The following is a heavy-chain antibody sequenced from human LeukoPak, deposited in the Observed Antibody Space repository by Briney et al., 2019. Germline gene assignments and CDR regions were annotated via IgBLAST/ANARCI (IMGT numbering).Heavy chain of an antibody. CDR2: IHNSGSA. V-gene: IGHV4-4*09. J-gene: IGHJ4*02. CDR1: GGSISGYY. CDR3: ARATIYGYMDY. Sequence: SETLSLTCTVSGGSISGYYWSWLRQPPGKGLDWIGYIHNSGSANYSPSLKSRVTISIETSKNQFSLDLRSVAASDTAVYFCARATIYGYMDYWGQGTLVTVPS. D-gene: IGHD3-16*02.